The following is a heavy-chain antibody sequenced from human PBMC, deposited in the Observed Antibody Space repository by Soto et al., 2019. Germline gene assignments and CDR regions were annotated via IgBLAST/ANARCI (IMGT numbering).Heavy chain of an antibody. V-gene: IGHV3-74*01. J-gene: IGHJ3*02. D-gene: IGHD5-12*01. CDR2: TNNDGTTT. Sequence: ELVESGGDLIQPGGSLRLSCAASGFSFSSYWMHWVRQAPGKGLVWVSRTNNDGTTTTYADSVRGRFTTFRDNAKNTLYLQMTSLRVEDTAVYYCAREMATISLGAFDIWGQGTVVTVSS. CDR1: GFSFSSYW. CDR3: AREMATISLGAFDI.